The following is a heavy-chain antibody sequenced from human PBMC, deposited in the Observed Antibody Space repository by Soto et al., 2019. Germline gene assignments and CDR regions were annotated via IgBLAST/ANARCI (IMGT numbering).Heavy chain of an antibody. D-gene: IGHD4-17*01. CDR3: TTSYGDYEFDY. Sequence: GGSLRLSCAASGFTFSNAWMSWVRQAPGKGLEWVGRIKSKTDGGTTDYAAPAKGRFTISRDDSKNTLYLQMNSLKTEDTAVYYCTTSYGDYEFDYWGQGTLVTVSS. CDR1: GFTFSNAW. CDR2: IKSKTDGGTT. V-gene: IGHV3-15*01. J-gene: IGHJ4*02.